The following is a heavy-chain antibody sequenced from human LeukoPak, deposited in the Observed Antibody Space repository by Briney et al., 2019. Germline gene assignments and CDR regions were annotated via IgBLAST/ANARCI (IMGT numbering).Heavy chain of an antibody. CDR3: AKVFVESGYFGSTVDY. Sequence: ASVKVSCKASGYTFTSYDINWVRQATGQGLEWMGWMNPNSGNTGYAQKFQGRVTMTRNTSISTAYMELSSLRAEDTAVYYCAKVFVESGYFGSTVDYWGQGTLVTVSS. CDR2: MNPNSGNT. D-gene: IGHD3-3*01. CDR1: GYTFTSYD. J-gene: IGHJ4*02. V-gene: IGHV1-8*01.